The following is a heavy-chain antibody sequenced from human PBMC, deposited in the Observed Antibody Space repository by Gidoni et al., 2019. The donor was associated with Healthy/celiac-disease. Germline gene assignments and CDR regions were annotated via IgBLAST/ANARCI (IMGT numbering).Heavy chain of an antibody. CDR1: GDSVSSNSAA. V-gene: IGHV6-1*01. CDR2: TYYRSKWYN. CDR3: ARALGGSYSGHKWERWFDP. D-gene: IGHD1-26*01. Sequence: QVQLQQSGPGLVKPSQTLSLTCAISGDSVSSNSAAWNWIRQSPSRGLEWLGRTYYRSKWYNDYAVSVKSRITINPDTSKNQFSLQLNSVTPEDTAVYYCARALGGSYSGHKWERWFDPWGQGTLVTVSS. J-gene: IGHJ5*02.